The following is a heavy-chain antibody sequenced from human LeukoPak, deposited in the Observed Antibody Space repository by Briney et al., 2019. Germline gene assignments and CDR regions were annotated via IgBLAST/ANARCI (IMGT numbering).Heavy chain of an antibody. J-gene: IGHJ4*02. D-gene: IGHD4-17*01. CDR2: INHSGST. CDR1: GGSFSGYY. Sequence: PSETLSLTCAVYGGSFSGYYWSWIRQPPGKGLEWIGEINHSGSTNYNPSLKSRVTISVDTSKNQFSLKLSSVTAADTAVYYCARDTTTTVTGACGYWGQGTLVTVSS. V-gene: IGHV4-34*01. CDR3: ARDTTTTVTGACGY.